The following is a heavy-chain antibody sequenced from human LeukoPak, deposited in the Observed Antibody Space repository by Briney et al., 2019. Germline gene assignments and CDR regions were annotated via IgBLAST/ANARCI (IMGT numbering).Heavy chain of an antibody. Sequence: SETLSLTCAVYGGSFSGYYWSWIRQPPGKGLEWIGEINHSGSTNYNPSLKSRVTISVDTSKNQFSLKLSSVTAADTAVYCCARSGADRGYYYYMDVRGKGTTVTVSS. D-gene: IGHD1-14*01. V-gene: IGHV4-34*01. CDR1: GGSFSGYY. CDR2: INHSGST. J-gene: IGHJ6*03. CDR3: ARSGADRGYYYYMDV.